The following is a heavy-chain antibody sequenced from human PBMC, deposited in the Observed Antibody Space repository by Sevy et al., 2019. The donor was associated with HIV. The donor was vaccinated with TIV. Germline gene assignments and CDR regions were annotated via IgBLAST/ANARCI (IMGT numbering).Heavy chain of an antibody. J-gene: IGHJ4*02. Sequence: GGSLRLSCAASGFTFDDYTMHWVRQAPGKGLEWVSLISWDGDDKYYGDSVKGRFTISRENSKNSLYLQMNSLRTEDTALYFCAKKGSEIRSAGSYFDYWGQGALVTVSS. D-gene: IGHD3-10*01. CDR1: GFTFDDYT. CDR3: AKKGSEIRSAGSYFDY. V-gene: IGHV3-43*01. CDR2: ISWDGDDK.